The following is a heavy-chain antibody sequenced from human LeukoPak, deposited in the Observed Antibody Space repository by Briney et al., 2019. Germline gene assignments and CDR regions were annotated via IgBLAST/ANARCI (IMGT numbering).Heavy chain of an antibody. CDR2: INPNSGGT. CDR1: GYTFTGYY. V-gene: IGHV1-2*02. D-gene: IGHD3-3*01. J-gene: IGHJ6*03. Sequence: ASVKVSCKASGYTFTGYYMHWVRQAPGQGLEWMGWINPNSGGTNYAQKFQGRVTMTRDTSISTAYMELSRLRSDDTAVYYCARDGDYDFWSGSLYYMDVWGKGTTVTVSS. CDR3: ARDGDYDFWSGSLYYMDV.